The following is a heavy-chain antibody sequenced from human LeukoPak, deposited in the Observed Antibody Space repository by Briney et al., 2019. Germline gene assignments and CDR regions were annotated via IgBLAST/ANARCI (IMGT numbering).Heavy chain of an antibody. Sequence: GGSLRLSCAASGFTFNHYWMSWVRQAPGKGLEWVANIKQDGSEKYLVDSVKGRFTISRDNAKNSLYLQMNSLRGEDTAVYYCAVNVPPDYWGQGTLVTVSS. V-gene: IGHV3-7*01. CDR2: IKQDGSEK. D-gene: IGHD2-2*01. J-gene: IGHJ4*02. CDR3: AVNVPPDY. CDR1: GFTFNHYW.